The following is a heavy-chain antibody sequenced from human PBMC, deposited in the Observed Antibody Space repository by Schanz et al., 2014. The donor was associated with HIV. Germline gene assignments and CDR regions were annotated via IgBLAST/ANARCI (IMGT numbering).Heavy chain of an antibody. V-gene: IGHV3-33*05. D-gene: IGHD4-17*01. CDR3: ARDLHDYGDARTDY. CDR1: GFTFDSYG. J-gene: IGHJ4*02. CDR2: ISYDGRNK. Sequence: QVQLVESGGGVVQPGGSLRLSCAASGFTFDSYGMHWVRQAPGKGLEWVAVISYDGRNKYYADSVKGRFTISRDNAKNSLHLQMSRLGAEDTAVYYCARDLHDYGDARTDYWGQGILVTVSS.